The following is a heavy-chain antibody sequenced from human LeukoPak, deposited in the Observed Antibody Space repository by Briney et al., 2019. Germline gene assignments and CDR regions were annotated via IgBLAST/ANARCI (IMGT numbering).Heavy chain of an antibody. D-gene: IGHD1-26*01. J-gene: IGHJ4*02. CDR3: ARRLSGSYSDY. CDR2: IHYSGST. Sequence: SETLSLTCTVSGGSFSTSSYYLGWIRQPPGKGLEWIGSIHYSGSTYYNPSLKSRVTISVDTSENQFSLKLSSVTAADTAVYYCARRLSGSYSDYWGQGTLVTVSS. CDR1: GGSFSTSSYY. V-gene: IGHV4-39*01.